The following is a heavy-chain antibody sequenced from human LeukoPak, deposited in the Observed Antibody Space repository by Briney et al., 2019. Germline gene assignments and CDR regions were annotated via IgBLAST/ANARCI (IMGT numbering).Heavy chain of an antibody. V-gene: IGHV3-48*03. CDR3: ARSSSWLYYFDY. CDR2: ISSSGSTI. J-gene: IGHJ4*02. Sequence: PGGSLRLSCAASGFTFSSYEMNWVRQAPGKGLEWVSYISSSGSTIYYADSVKGRFTISRDNSKNTLYLQMNSLRAEDTAVYYCARSSSWLYYFDYWGQGTLVTVSS. D-gene: IGHD6-13*01. CDR1: GFTFSSYE.